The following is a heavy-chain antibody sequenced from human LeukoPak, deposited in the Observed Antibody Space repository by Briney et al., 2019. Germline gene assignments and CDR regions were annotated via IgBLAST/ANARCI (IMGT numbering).Heavy chain of an antibody. CDR1: GGSFSGYY. D-gene: IGHD2-8*01. Sequence: SETLSLTCAVYGGSFSGYYWSWIRQPPGKGLEWIGEINHSGSTNYNPSLKSRVTISVDTSKNQFSLKLSSVTAADTAVYYCARVMIPYYFDYWGQGTLVTVSS. V-gene: IGHV4-34*01. J-gene: IGHJ4*02. CDR3: ARVMIPYYFDY. CDR2: INHSGST.